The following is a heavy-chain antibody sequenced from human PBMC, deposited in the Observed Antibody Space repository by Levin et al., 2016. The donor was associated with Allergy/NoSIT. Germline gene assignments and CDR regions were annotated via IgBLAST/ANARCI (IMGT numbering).Heavy chain of an antibody. Sequence: GESLKISCKGSGYSFTSYWIGWVRQMPGKGLEWMGIIYPGDSDTRYSPSFQGQVTISADKSISTAYLQWSSLKASDTAMYYCARGDTAMVTGCAFDIWGQGTMVTVSS. CDR1: GYSFTSYW. J-gene: IGHJ3*02. D-gene: IGHD5-18*01. V-gene: IGHV5-51*01. CDR3: ARGDTAMVTGCAFDI. CDR2: IYPGDSDT.